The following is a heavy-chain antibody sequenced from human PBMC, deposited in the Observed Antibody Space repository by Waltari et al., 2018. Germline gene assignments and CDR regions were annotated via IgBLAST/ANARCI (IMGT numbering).Heavy chain of an antibody. V-gene: IGHV4-61*09. Sequence: QLQLQQAGPGLVKPSQTLSLACSLSGASISGRYYWNWVRQTAGEGLEWLGYIYSSGSTKYKPSLQSRATISIVNKTQFSLKLAAVTAADTAVYYCARSDVVVAPARNNYYFPMEVWGQGTTVTVSS. CDR3: ARSDVVVAPARNNYYFPMEV. D-gene: IGHD2-21*01. J-gene: IGHJ6*03. CDR2: IYSSGST. CDR1: GASISGRYY.